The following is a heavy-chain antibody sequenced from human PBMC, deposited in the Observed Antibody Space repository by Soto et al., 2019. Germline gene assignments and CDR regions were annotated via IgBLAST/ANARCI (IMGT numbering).Heavy chain of an antibody. D-gene: IGHD3-22*01. J-gene: IGHJ6*02. CDR3: AREWFTNGMDV. Sequence: LRLSCAASGFTFSSYAMHWVRQAPGKGLEWVAVTSYDGSNKYYADPVKGRFTISRDNSKNTLYLLMNSLRADDTAVYYCAREWFTNGMDVWGQGTTVTASS. V-gene: IGHV3-30-3*01. CDR1: GFTFSSYA. CDR2: TSYDGSNK.